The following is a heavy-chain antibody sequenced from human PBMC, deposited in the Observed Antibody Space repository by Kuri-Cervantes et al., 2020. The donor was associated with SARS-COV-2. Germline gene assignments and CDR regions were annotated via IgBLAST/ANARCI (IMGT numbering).Heavy chain of an antibody. V-gene: IGHV3-30*03. CDR1: RFTFRNYG. J-gene: IGHJ3*02. CDR3: ARAPQWVAGDDAFDI. Sequence: GESLKISCAASRFTFRNYGMHWVRQAPGKGLEWVALISYDETYKYYADSVEGRFTISRDNAKNSLYLQMNSLRAEDTAVYYCARAPQWVAGDDAFDIWGQGTMVTVSS. D-gene: IGHD6-19*01. CDR2: ISYDETYK.